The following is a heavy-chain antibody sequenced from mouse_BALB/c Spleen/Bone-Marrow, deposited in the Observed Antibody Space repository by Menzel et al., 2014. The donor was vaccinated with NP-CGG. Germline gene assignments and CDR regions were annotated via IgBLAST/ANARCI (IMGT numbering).Heavy chain of an antibody. CDR2: INPSTGYT. D-gene: IGHD1-1*02. Sequence: QVQLKQSGAELAKPGASVKMSCKASGYTFTNYWMHWVKQRPGQGLEWIGYINPSTGYTEYNQKFKDKATLTADESSSTAYMQLSSLTSEDSAVYYCARSPYGHFDYWGQGTTLTVSS. CDR1: GYTFTNYW. CDR3: ARSPYGHFDY. J-gene: IGHJ2*01. V-gene: IGHV1-7*01.